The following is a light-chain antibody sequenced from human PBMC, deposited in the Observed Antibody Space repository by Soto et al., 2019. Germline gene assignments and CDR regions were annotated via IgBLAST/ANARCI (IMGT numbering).Light chain of an antibody. CDR1: SSDIGAYNS. CDR2: QVS. V-gene: IGLV2-14*01. CDR3: LSYTASSTSV. J-gene: IGLJ1*01. Sequence: QSVLTQPASVSGYPGQSITISCTGTSSDIGAYNSVSWYQHHPGKAPKLIVFQVSFRPSAVSDRFSGSKSDNTASLTISGLQTEDEADYYCLSYTASSTSVFGTGTKVTVL.